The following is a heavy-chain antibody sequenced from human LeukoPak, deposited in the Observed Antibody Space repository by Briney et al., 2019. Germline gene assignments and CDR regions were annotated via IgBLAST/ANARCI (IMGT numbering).Heavy chain of an antibody. CDR2: ISSSSSYI. V-gene: IGHV3-21*01. CDR3: AGDILTGYYSSAAFDI. D-gene: IGHD3-9*01. CDR1: GFTFSSYS. J-gene: IGHJ3*02. Sequence: GGSLRLSCAASGFTFSSYSMNWVRQAPGKGLEWVSSISSSSSYIYYADSVKGRFTISRDNAKNSLYLQMNSLRAEDTAVYYCAGDILTGYYSSAAFDIWGQGTMLTVSS.